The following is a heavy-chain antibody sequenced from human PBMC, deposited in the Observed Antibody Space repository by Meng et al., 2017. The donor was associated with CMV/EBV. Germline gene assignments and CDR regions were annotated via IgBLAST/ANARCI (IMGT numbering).Heavy chain of an antibody. Sequence: ESLKISCAASGFTFSSYSMNWVRQAPGKGLEWVSSISSSSSYIYYADSVKGRFTISRDNAKNSLYLQMNSLRAEDTAVYYCARVGYSNYEPLYYYYGMDVWGQGTTVTVSS. V-gene: IGHV3-21*01. CDR3: ARVGYSNYEPLYYYYGMDV. CDR1: GFTFSSYS. CDR2: ISSSSSYI. J-gene: IGHJ6*02. D-gene: IGHD4-11*01.